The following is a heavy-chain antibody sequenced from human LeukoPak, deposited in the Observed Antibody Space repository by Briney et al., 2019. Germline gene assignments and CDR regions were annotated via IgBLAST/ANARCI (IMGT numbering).Heavy chain of an antibody. D-gene: IGHD3-22*01. Sequence: SETLSLTCPVSGGSISSGGYYWSWIRQHPGKGLEWIGYIYYSGSTYYNPSLESRVTISVDTSKNQFSLKLSSVTAADTAVYYCASSSGYYYFDYWGQGTLVTVSS. CDR1: GGSISSGGYY. J-gene: IGHJ4*02. CDR2: IYYSGST. CDR3: ASSSGYYYFDY. V-gene: IGHV4-31*03.